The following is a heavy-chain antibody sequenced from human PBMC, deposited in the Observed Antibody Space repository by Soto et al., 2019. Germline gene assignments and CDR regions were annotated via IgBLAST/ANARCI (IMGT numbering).Heavy chain of an antibody. CDR2: ISAYNGNT. V-gene: IGHV1-18*01. CDR1: GYTFTSYG. CDR3: ATIAEAGHVAFDI. D-gene: IGHD6-13*01. J-gene: IGHJ3*02. Sequence: QVQLVQSGAEVKKPGASVKVSCKASGYTFTSYGISWVRQAPGQGLEWMGWISAYNGNTNYAQKLQGRVTMTTDTSSSTAYKELRSVRSADTAVYYCATIAEAGHVAFDIWGQGTMVTVSS.